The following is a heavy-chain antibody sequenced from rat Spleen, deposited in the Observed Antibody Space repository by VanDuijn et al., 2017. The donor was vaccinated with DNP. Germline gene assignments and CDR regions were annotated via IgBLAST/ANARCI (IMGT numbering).Heavy chain of an antibody. J-gene: IGHJ4*01. Sequence: EVQLVESGGDLVQSGRSLKLSCAASGFTFSNYYMAWVRQAPKKGLEWVAAISPSGSRTYYPDSVKGRFSISRDNAKSSLYLQMDSLRSEDTATYYCTTLSMDAWGQGTSVTVSS. V-gene: IGHV5-27*01. CDR3: TTLSMDA. CDR1: GFTFSNYY. CDR2: ISPSGSRT.